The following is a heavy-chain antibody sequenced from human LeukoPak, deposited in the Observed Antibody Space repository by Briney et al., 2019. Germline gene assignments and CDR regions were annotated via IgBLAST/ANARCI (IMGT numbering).Heavy chain of an antibody. J-gene: IGHJ4*02. D-gene: IGHD6-13*01. Sequence: PSETLSLTCTVSGYSISSGYYWGWIRQPPGKGLEWIGSIYHSGSTYYNPSLKSRVTISVDTSKNQFSLRLSSVIATDTAVYYCARAVYSSSQIDYWGQGTLVTVSS. V-gene: IGHV4-38-2*02. CDR2: IYHSGST. CDR3: ARAVYSSSQIDY. CDR1: GYSISSGYY.